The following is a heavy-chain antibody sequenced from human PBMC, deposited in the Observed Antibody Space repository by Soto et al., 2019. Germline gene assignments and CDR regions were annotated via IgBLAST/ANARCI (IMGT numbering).Heavy chain of an antibody. J-gene: IGHJ4*02. D-gene: IGHD3-9*01. CDR3: ATSRQDILTGYYTAILDY. V-gene: IGHV5-51*01. CDR1: GYSFTSYW. Sequence: GESLKISCKGSGYSFTSYWIGWVRQMPGKGLEWMGIIYPGDSDTRYSPSFQGQVTISADRSISTAYLQWSSLKASDTAMYYCATSRQDILTGYYTAILDYWGQGTLVTVSS. CDR2: IYPGDSDT.